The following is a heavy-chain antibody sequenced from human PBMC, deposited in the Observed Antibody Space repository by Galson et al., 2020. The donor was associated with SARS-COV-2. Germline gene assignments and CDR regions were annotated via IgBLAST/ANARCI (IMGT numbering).Heavy chain of an antibody. CDR2: IIPIFGTA. CDR1: GGTFSSYA. CDR3: ARLYYYDSSGYPSHRFIDY. Sequence: KISCKASGGTFSSYAISWVRQAPGQGLEWMGGIIPIFGTANYAQKFQGRVTITADESTSTAYMELSSLRSEDTAVYYCARLYYYDSSGYPSHRFIDYWGQGTLVTVSS. D-gene: IGHD3-22*01. V-gene: IGHV1-69*01. J-gene: IGHJ4*02.